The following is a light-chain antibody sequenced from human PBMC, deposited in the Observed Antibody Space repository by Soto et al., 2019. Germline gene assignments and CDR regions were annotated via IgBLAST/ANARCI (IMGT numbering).Light chain of an antibody. CDR1: QGIGND. CDR3: LQDYNYPYT. V-gene: IGKV1-6*01. Sequence: AIQMTQYQSSLSASVGDRVTITCRASQGIGNDLGWYQQKPGKAPKLLIYAASSLHSGVPSRFSGSGSGTDFTLTISTLQPEDFATYYCLQDYNYPYTFGQG. CDR2: AAS. J-gene: IGKJ2*01.